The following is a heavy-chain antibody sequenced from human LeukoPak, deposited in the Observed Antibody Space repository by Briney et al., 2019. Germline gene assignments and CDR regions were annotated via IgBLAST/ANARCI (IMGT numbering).Heavy chain of an antibody. V-gene: IGHV4-59*01. D-gene: IGHD3-10*01. Sequence: PSETLSLTCTVSGGSISSYYWSWIRQPPGKGLEWIGYIYYSGSTNYNPSLKSRVTISVDTSKNQFSLKLSSVTAADTAVYYCARGGFGELPSPIDYWGQGTLVTVSS. CDR2: IYYSGST. CDR3: ARGGFGELPSPIDY. CDR1: GGSISSYY. J-gene: IGHJ4*02.